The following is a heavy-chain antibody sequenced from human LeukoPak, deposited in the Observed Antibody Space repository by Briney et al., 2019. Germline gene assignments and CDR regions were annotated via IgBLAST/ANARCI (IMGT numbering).Heavy chain of an antibody. CDR2: ISAYTGNT. CDR1: VNIFPKFG. CDR3: GLIEGDDFLDN. D-gene: IGHD2-21*02. J-gene: IGHJ4*02. V-gene: IGHV1-18*01. Sequence: ASVKVSCKPSVNIFPKFGVNWVRRAPGRGLEWMGWISAYTGNTFYAPRVQDRVTMTTDTSTNTAYMELRSLRSDDTAFYYCGLIEGDDFLDNWGQGTLVTVSS.